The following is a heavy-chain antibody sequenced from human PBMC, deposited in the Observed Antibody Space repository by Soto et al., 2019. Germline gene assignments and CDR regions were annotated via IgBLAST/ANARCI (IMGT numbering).Heavy chain of an antibody. J-gene: IGHJ6*02. CDR1: GGTFSSYA. D-gene: IGHD6-19*01. V-gene: IGHV1-69*13. Sequence: SVKVSCKASGGTFSSYAISWVRQAPGQGLEWMGGIIPIFGTANYAQKFQGRVTITADESTSTAYMELSSLRSEDTAVYYCARAIPRIAVAGPPGYYGMDVWGQGTTVTVSS. CDR3: ARAIPRIAVAGPPGYYGMDV. CDR2: IIPIFGTA.